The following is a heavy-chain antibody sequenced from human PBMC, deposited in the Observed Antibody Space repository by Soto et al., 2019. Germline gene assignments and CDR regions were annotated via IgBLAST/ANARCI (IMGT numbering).Heavy chain of an antibody. Sequence: HPGGSLRLSCAASGFTFSSYAMSWVRPAPGKGLEWVSAVSGSGGSTYYADSVKGRFTISRDNSKNTLYLQMNSLRAEDTAVYYCAKRGIAARHFDYWGQGTLVTVSS. D-gene: IGHD6-6*01. CDR2: VSGSGGST. CDR3: AKRGIAARHFDY. CDR1: GFTFSSYA. V-gene: IGHV3-23*01. J-gene: IGHJ4*02.